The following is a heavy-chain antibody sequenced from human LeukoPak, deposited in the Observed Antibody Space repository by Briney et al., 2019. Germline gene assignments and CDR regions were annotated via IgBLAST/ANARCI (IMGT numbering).Heavy chain of an antibody. V-gene: IGHV4-39*01. J-gene: IGHJ3*02. CDR2: IYYSGST. CDR1: GGSISSSSYS. D-gene: IGHD6-13*01. CDR3: ARQGTAAARPGDAFDI. Sequence: PSETLSLTCTVSGGSISSSSYSWGWIRQPPGKGLEWIGSIYYSGSTYYNPSLKSRVTISVDTSKKQFSLKLSSVTAADTAVYYCARQGTAAARPGDAFDIWGQGTMVTVSS.